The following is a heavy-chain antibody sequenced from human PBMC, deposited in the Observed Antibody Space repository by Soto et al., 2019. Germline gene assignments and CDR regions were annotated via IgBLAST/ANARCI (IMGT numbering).Heavy chain of an antibody. D-gene: IGHD2-2*01. CDR1: GFTVSSNY. J-gene: IGHJ1*01. V-gene: IGHV3-53*01. CDR2: IYSGGST. Sequence: PGRYLGISCAASGFTVSSNYMSWVRQAPGKGLEWVSVIYSGGSTYYADSVKGRFTISRDNSKNTLYLQMNSLRAEDTAVYYCVSVVVPAASLRYRHYDRSRYGYCGQGTSVTVSS. CDR3: VSVVVPAASLRYRHYDRSRYGY.